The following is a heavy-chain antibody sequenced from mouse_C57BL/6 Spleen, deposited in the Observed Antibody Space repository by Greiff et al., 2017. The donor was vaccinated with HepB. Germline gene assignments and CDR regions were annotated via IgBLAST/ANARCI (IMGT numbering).Heavy chain of an antibody. J-gene: IGHJ2*01. D-gene: IGHD1-1*01. CDR2: ISSGGSYT. Sequence: EVQLVESGGDLVKPGGSLKLSCAASGFTFSSYGMSWVRQTPDKRLEWVATISSGGSYTYYPDSVKGRFTISRDNAKNTLYLQMSSLKSEDTAMYYCARQEDYYGSSRFDYWGQGTTLTVSS. CDR1: GFTFSSYG. V-gene: IGHV5-6*01. CDR3: ARQEDYYGSSRFDY.